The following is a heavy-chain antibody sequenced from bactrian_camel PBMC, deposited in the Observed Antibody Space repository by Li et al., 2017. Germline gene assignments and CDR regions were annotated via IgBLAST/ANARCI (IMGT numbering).Heavy chain of an antibody. Sequence: VQLVESGGGSVQAGGSLRLSCTVSADIYSRNNIGWLRQSLGKEREGVAVIDYRSGGSLLADSVKGRFTISQDNVKNTVYLQMNSLKTEDTAVYYCATSGPKRPASTSYGPRYICPAGLNHWGQGTQVTVS. J-gene: IGHJ4*01. D-gene: IGHD5*01. CDR3: ATSGPKRPASTSYGPRYICPAGLNH. CDR2: IDYRSGGS. V-gene: IGHV3S40*01. CDR1: ADIYSRNN.